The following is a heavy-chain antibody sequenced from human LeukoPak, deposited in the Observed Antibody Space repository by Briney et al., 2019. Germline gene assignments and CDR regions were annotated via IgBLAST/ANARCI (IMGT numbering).Heavy chain of an antibody. CDR3: ARVGRGYCSSTSCRKAPFDP. CDR1: GGTFSSYA. J-gene: IGHJ5*02. D-gene: IGHD2-2*01. V-gene: IGHV1-69*05. CDR2: IIPIFGTA. Sequence: SVKVSCKASGGTFSSYAISWVRQAPGQGLEWMRGIIPIFGTANYAQKFQGRVTITTDESTSTAYMELSSLRSEDTAVYYCARVGRGYCSSTSCRKAPFDPWGQGTLVTVSS.